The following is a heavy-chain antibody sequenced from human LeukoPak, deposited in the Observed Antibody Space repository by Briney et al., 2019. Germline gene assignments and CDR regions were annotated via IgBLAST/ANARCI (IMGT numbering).Heavy chain of an antibody. J-gene: IGHJ4*02. CDR2: IYPGDSDT. CDR1: GYTFTSYW. D-gene: IGHD6-13*01. Sequence: LRRPLQISCLGTGYTFTSYWIGWARKLPGKGLDGMGNIYPGDSDTRYSPSFQGQVTISADKSISTAYLQWSSLKASDTAMYYCARNKRYSSSWYLFDYWGQGTLVTVSS. CDR3: ARNKRYSSSWYLFDY. V-gene: IGHV5-51*01.